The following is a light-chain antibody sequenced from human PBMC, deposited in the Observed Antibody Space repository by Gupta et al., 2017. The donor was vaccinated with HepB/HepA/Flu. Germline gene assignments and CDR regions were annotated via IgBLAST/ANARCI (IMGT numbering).Light chain of an antibody. CDR3: CSYAGSRVV. CDR1: SNDVGAYKY. V-gene: IGLV2-11*01. CDR2: DVS. J-gene: IGLJ2*01. Sequence: QSALHPPRTVSGSPGPSVTISCTGTSNDVGAYKYVSWYQQHPGEAPKLMIFDVSKRPSGVPDRFSGSKSGSTASLTISGLQAEDEADYYCCSYAGSRVVFGGGTKLTVL.